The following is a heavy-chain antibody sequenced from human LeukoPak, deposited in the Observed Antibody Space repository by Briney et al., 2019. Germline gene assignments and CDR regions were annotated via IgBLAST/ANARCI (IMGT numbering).Heavy chain of an antibody. J-gene: IGHJ4*02. CDR2: ISGSDGST. CDR3: AKDWDMAPSY. D-gene: IGHD2-15*01. Sequence: GGSLRLSCAASGFTFSSYAMSWVRQAPGKGLEWVSSISGSDGSTYYADSVKGRFTISRDNFKNTLNLQMNSLRVEDTAVYYCAKDWDMAPSYWGQGTLVTVSS. CDR1: GFTFSSYA. V-gene: IGHV3-23*01.